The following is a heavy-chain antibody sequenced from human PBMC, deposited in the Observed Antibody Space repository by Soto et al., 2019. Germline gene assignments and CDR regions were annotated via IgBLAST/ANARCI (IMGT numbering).Heavy chain of an antibody. V-gene: IGHV2-5*02. D-gene: IGHD3-10*01. CDR1: GFSLSTSGVG. CDR3: AHFAYYGSASLDN. CDR2: IYWDDDK. Sequence: QITLKESGPTLVKPTQTLTLTCPVSGFSLSTSGVGVAWIRQPPGKALQWPGIIYWDDDKRYSPSLRSRLTIPKDSSKNQVVLSMTNMQSVDTATYFCAHFAYYGSASLDNWGQGTLVSVSS. J-gene: IGHJ4*02.